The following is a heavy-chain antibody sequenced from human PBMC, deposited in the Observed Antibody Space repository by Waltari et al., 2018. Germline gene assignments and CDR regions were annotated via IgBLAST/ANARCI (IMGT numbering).Heavy chain of an antibody. J-gene: IGHJ4*02. CDR1: GLPFSSYS. V-gene: IGHV3-21*01. CDR2: ISSSSSYR. CDR3: ARDRGLHLGELSISDY. Sequence: EVQLVESGGGLVKPGGSLRLSCAASGLPFSSYSMNWVRQAPGKGLEWVSSISSSSSYRYSADSVKGRFTISRDNAKNSLYLQMNSLRAEDTAVYYCARDRGLHLGELSISDYWGQGTLVTVSS. D-gene: IGHD3-16*02.